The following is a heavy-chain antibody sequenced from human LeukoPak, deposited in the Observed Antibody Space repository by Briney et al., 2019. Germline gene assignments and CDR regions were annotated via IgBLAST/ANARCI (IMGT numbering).Heavy chain of an antibody. D-gene: IGHD5-18*01. V-gene: IGHV3-30*04. CDR2: IIYDGSDK. CDR3: ARGGYSYGRLLDY. J-gene: IGHJ4*02. CDR1: GFTFSSYA. Sequence: GGSLRLSCAGSGFTFSSYAMRWVRQAPGKGLEWVAVIIYDGSDKYYTDSVKGRFTISRDNSKNTLYLQMSSLRTDDTAVYYCARGGYSYGRLLDYWGQGTLVTVSS.